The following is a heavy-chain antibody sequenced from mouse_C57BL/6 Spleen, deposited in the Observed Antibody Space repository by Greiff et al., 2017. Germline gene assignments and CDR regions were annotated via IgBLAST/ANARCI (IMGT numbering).Heavy chain of an antibody. J-gene: IGHJ4*01. CDR3: ARPNYYGSSYVGAMDY. Sequence: QVQLQQSGPELVKPGASVKISCKASGYAFSSSWMNWVKQRPGKGLEWIGRIYPGDGDTNYNGKFKGKATLTADKSSSTAYMQLSSLTSEDSAVYFCARPNYYGSSYVGAMDYWGQGTSVTVSS. CDR1: GYAFSSSW. V-gene: IGHV1-82*01. D-gene: IGHD1-1*01. CDR2: IYPGDGDT.